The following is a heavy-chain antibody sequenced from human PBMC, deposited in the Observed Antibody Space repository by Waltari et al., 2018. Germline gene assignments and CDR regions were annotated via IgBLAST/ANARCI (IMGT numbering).Heavy chain of an antibody. V-gene: IGHV4-34*01. CDR3: ARRGCFVGNCYSGVDF. CDR1: GGSLSGYY. Sequence: QVQLQQWGAGLLKPSETLSLTCGVFGGSLSGYYWTWIRQPPGKGLEWIGQIYYSGTITNYNPALKSRVTISIDRCKNQLSLSLTSVTAADTAVYYCARRGCFVGNCYSGVDFWGPGTVVTISS. D-gene: IGHD2-21*02. CDR2: IYYSGTIT. J-gene: IGHJ4*02.